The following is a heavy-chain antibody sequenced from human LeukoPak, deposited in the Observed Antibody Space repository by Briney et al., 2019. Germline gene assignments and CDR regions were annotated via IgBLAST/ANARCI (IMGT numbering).Heavy chain of an antibody. D-gene: IGHD3-22*01. Sequence: ASVRVSCKASGYTFTSYGISWVRQAPGQGLEWMGWISAYNGNTNYAQKLQGRVTMTTDTSTSTAYMELRSLRSDDTAVYYCARNHYYDSSGQPYYFDYWGRGILVTVSS. CDR3: ARNHYYDSSGQPYYFDY. CDR2: ISAYNGNT. CDR1: GYTFTSYG. J-gene: IGHJ4*02. V-gene: IGHV1-18*01.